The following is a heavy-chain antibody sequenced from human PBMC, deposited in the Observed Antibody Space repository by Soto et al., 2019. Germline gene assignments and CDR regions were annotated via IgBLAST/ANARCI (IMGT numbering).Heavy chain of an antibody. Sequence: GGSLRLSCAASGFTFSSYSMNWVRQAPGKGLEWVSYISSSSSTIYYADSVKGRFTISRDNAKNSLYLQMNSLRDEDTAVYYCPRGYDYVWGSYRSFDYWGQGTLVTVSS. CDR3: PRGYDYVWGSYRSFDY. D-gene: IGHD3-16*02. V-gene: IGHV3-48*02. CDR2: ISSSSSTI. J-gene: IGHJ4*02. CDR1: GFTFSSYS.